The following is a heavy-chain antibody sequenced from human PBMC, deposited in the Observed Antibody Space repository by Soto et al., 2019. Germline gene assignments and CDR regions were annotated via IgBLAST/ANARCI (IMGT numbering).Heavy chain of an antibody. CDR1: GFTFSSYA. CDR2: ISYDGSNK. Sequence: QVQLGESGGGVVQPGRSLRLSCAASGFTFSSYAMHWVRQAPGKGLEWVAVISYDGSNKYYADSVKGRFTISRDNSKNTLYLQMNSLRAEDTAVYYCATLSYGDRLAYWYFDLWGRGTLVTVSS. J-gene: IGHJ2*01. V-gene: IGHV3-30-3*01. D-gene: IGHD4-17*01. CDR3: ATLSYGDRLAYWYFDL.